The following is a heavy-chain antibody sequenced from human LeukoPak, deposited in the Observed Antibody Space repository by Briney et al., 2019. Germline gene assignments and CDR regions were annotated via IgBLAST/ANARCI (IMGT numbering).Heavy chain of an antibody. CDR1: GFTFSSYA. Sequence: GGSLRLSCAASGFTFSSYAMHWVRQAPGKGLEWVAVISYDGSNKYYADSVKGRFTISRDNSKNTLYLQMNSLRAEDMAVYYCARDRGITMVRGVIRPYYFDYWGQGTLVTVSS. V-gene: IGHV3-30-3*01. J-gene: IGHJ4*02. CDR3: ARDRGITMVRGVIRPYYFDY. D-gene: IGHD3-10*01. CDR2: ISYDGSNK.